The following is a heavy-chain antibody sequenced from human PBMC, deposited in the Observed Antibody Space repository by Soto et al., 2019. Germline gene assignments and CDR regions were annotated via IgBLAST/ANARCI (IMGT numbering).Heavy chain of an antibody. J-gene: IGHJ4*02. CDR3: ARGSTTEKVDS. V-gene: IGHV4-39*07. Sequence: SETLSLTCTVSGGSISSSSYYWGWIRQPPGKGLEWIGGSTYYNPSLKSRVTISADTSMNQFSLALTSVTAADTAMYYCARGSTTEKVDSWGQGILVTVSS. CDR1: GGSISSSSYY. CDR2: GST.